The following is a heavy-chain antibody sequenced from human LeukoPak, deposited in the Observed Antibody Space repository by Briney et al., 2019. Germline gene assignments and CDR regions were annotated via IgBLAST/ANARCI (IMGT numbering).Heavy chain of an antibody. V-gene: IGHV3-7*01. D-gene: IGHD6-19*01. CDR3: ARINSGLKWGDALDI. Sequence: PGGSLRLSCAASGFTFSSYWMAWLRQAPGKGLEWVALINEDGGQKHYVDSVKGRFTISRDNAKYSLYLQINSLRAEDTAVYYCARINSGLKWGDALDIWGQGTKVTVSS. CDR2: INEDGGQK. J-gene: IGHJ3*02. CDR1: GFTFSSYW.